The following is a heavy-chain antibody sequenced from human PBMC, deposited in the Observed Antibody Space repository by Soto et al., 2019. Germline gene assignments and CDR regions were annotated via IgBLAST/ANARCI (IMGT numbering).Heavy chain of an antibody. J-gene: IGHJ4*02. D-gene: IGHD1-1*01. V-gene: IGHV1-18*01. Sequence: QVHLVQSGAEVKKPGASVKVSCQGSGYAFTTYGITWVRQAPGHGLESMGWISAHNGNTNYAQKLQGRVTVTRDTSTSPAYMELRSLRYDDTAVYYWTRVRYGDYWGQGTLVNVAS. CDR2: ISAHNGNT. CDR1: GYAFTTYG. CDR3: TRVRYGDY.